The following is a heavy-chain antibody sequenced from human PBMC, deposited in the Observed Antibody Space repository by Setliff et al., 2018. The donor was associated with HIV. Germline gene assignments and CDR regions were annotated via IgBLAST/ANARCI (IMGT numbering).Heavy chain of an antibody. D-gene: IGHD5-18*01. J-gene: IGHJ4*02. CDR3: ARDDSANTDLDF. Sequence: ASVKVSCKASGYTFTDYGINWVRQAPGQGLEWMGWINTNNGNPTYAQGFTGRFVFSSDTSVRTAYPQIVGLKAEDTAVYFCARDDSANTDLDFWGPGTLVTVSS. CDR1: GYTFTDYG. V-gene: IGHV7-4-1*01. CDR2: INTNNGNP.